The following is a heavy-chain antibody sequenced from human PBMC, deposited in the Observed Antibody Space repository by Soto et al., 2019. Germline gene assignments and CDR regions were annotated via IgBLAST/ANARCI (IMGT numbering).Heavy chain of an antibody. CDR3: VEGTGYWGRSHY. J-gene: IGHJ4*02. Sequence: QVQLVESGGGVIQSGKSLRLSCSASGFAFSTYGMHWVRQAPGKGLEWVAVIWADGSRQFYGDSVKDRFTISRDNSKKPLYLQLNSPRTADPAVYYCVEGTGYWGRSHYWGQGTLVNVSS. CDR1: GFAFSTYG. V-gene: IGHV3-33*08. D-gene: IGHD3-9*01. CDR2: IWADGSRQ.